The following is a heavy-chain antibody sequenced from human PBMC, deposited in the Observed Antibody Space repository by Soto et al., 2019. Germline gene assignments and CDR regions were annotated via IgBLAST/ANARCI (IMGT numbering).Heavy chain of an antibody. CDR3: AGRSGAD. Sequence: TVSGGSISSSSYYWGWIRQPPGKGLEWIGSIYYSGSTYYNPSLKSRVTISVDTSKNQFSLKLSSVTAADTAVYYCAGRSGADWGQGTLVTVSS. V-gene: IGHV4-39*01. CDR2: IYYSGST. D-gene: IGHD3-10*01. CDR1: GGSISSSSYY. J-gene: IGHJ4*02.